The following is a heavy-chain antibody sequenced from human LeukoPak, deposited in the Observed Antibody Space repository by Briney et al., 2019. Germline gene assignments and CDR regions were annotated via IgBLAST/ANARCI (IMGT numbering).Heavy chain of an antibody. Sequence: GGSLRLSCAASGFTFSSYSMNWVRQAPGKGLEWVSAISGSGGSTYYADSVKGRFTISRDNSKNTLYLQMNSLRAEDTAVYYCAKALASGWYGYYFDYWGQGTLVTVSS. CDR2: ISGSGGST. J-gene: IGHJ4*02. CDR3: AKALASGWYGYYFDY. CDR1: GFTFSSYS. D-gene: IGHD6-19*01. V-gene: IGHV3-23*01.